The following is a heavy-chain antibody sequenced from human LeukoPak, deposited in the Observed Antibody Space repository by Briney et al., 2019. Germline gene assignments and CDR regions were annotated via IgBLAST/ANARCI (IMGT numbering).Heavy chain of an antibody. J-gene: IGHJ4*02. D-gene: IGHD3-10*01. CDR3: ARGASITMVRGVIADHFDY. CDR1: GYTLTELS. V-gene: IGHV1-3*01. CDR2: INAGNGNT. Sequence: ASVKVSCKVSGYTLTELSMHWVRQAPGKGLEWMGWINAGNGNTKYSQKFQGRVTITRDTSASTAYMELSSLRSEDTAVYYCARGASITMVRGVIADHFDYWGQGTLVTVSS.